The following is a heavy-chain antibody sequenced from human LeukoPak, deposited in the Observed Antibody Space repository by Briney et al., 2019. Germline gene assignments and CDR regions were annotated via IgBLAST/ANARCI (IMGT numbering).Heavy chain of an antibody. CDR1: GGSISGSSFY. V-gene: IGHV4-39*01. CDR2: IDNSGIT. D-gene: IGHD2-2*02. CDR3: ARPDFCSSTNCYRAFDI. Sequence: PSETLSLTCTVSGGSISGSSFYWGWVRQPPGKGLEWIGSIDNSGITYYNPSLKSRVTISVDTSKNQFSLKLSSVTAADTAVYYCARPDFCSSTNCYRAFDIWGQGTMVTVSS. J-gene: IGHJ3*02.